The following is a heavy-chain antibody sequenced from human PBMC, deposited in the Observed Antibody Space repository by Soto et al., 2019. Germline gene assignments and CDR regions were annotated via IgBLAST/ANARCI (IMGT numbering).Heavy chain of an antibody. J-gene: IGHJ6*02. D-gene: IGHD5-12*01. CDR1: GGSISSSNW. CDR3: ARRRGRATINYYGMDV. Sequence: SETLSLTCAVSGGSISSSNWWSWVRQPPGKGLEWIGEIYHSGSTNYNPSLKSRVTISVDKSKNQFSLKLSSVTAADTAVYYCARRRGRATINYYGMDVWGQGTTVTVSS. CDR2: IYHSGST. V-gene: IGHV4-4*02.